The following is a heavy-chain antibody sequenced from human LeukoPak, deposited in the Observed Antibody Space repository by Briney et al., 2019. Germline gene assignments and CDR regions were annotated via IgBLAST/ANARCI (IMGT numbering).Heavy chain of an antibody. D-gene: IGHD3-10*01. CDR2: IYPGDSNT. CDR1: GYSFTSYW. Sequence: GESLKISCKGSGYSFTSYWIGWVRQMPGKGLEWMGIIYPGDSNTRYSPSFQGQVTISADKSINTAYLQWSSLKASDTAMYYCVRDVGSYTFDIWGQGTMVTVSS. J-gene: IGHJ3*02. V-gene: IGHV5-51*01. CDR3: VRDVGSYTFDI.